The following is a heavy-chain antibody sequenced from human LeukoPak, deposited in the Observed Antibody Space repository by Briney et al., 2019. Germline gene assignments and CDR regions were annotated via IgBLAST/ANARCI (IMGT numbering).Heavy chain of an antibody. J-gene: IGHJ4*02. D-gene: IGHD3-22*01. CDR3: GRDFYDRSGYYPY. CDR1: GYSFTTFG. Sequence: ASVKVSCKASGYSFTTFGIHWVRQAPGQGLEWMGWISAKSGDTKYAQNFLDRVTMTTDTSTNTAYMELRSLRSDDTAVYYCGRDFYDRSGYYPYWGQRTLVTVSS. V-gene: IGHV1-18*01. CDR2: ISAKSGDT.